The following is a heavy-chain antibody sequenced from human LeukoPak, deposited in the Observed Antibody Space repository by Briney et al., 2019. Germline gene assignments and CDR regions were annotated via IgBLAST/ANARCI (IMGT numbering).Heavy chain of an antibody. CDR3: ARDFIVVDAFDI. CDR1: GDSISSSSAA. CDR2: TYYRSKWYN. D-gene: IGHD3-16*02. J-gene: IGHJ3*02. V-gene: IGHV6-1*01. Sequence: SQTLSLTCAISGDSISSSSAAWDWIRQSPSRGLEWLGRTYYRSKWYNDYAVSVKSRITINPDTSKNQFSLQLNSVTPEDTAVYYCARDFIVVDAFDIWGQGTMVTVSS.